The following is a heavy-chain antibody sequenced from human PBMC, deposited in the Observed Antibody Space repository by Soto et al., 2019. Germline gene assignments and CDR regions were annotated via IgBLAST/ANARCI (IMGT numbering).Heavy chain of an antibody. J-gene: IGHJ4*02. Sequence: ASVKVSCKASGYTFTSYGISWVRQAPGQGLEWMGWISAYNGNTNYAQKLQGRVTMTTDTSTSTAYMELRSLRSDDTAVYYCARGPRHISSGWDFDYWGQGTLVTVSS. D-gene: IGHD6-19*01. CDR3: ARGPRHISSGWDFDY. V-gene: IGHV1-18*01. CDR1: GYTFTSYG. CDR2: ISAYNGNT.